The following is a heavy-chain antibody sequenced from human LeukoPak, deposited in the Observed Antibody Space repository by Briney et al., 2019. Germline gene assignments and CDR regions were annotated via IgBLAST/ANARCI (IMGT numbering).Heavy chain of an antibody. J-gene: IGHJ4*02. CDR3: AREWSRFTPPDY. D-gene: IGHD2-8*01. Sequence: PGGSLRLSCAASGFTFSSYAMNWDRQASGKGLKWVLYISSSGSTIYYADSVKGRFTISRDNAKNSLYLQMNSLRAEDTAVYYCAREWSRFTPPDYWGQGTLVTVSS. CDR1: GFTFSSYA. CDR2: ISSSGSTI. V-gene: IGHV3-48*04.